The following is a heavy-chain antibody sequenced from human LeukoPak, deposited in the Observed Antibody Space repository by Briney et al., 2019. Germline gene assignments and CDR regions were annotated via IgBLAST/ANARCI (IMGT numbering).Heavy chain of an antibody. CDR2: IYSGGST. V-gene: IGHV3-66*02. J-gene: IGHJ4*02. Sequence: GGSLRLSCAASGFSFSDKYMTWVRQAPGKGLEWLSIIYSGGSTFYADSVKGRFTISRDTSKNTVYLEMNSLRLDDTAVYYCARGPHGLQLWHYFDYWGLGTLVTVSS. D-gene: IGHD5-18*01. CDR3: ARGPHGLQLWHYFDY. CDR1: GFSFSDKY.